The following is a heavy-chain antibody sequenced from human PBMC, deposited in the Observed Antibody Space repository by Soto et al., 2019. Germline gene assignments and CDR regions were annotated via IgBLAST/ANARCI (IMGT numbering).Heavy chain of an antibody. Sequence: QVQLQQSGPGLVKPSQTLSLTCTVSGDSISSDYYHWTWIRQSPGKGLEWIGYIHHSGRILYNPSLTSRVTISVDTSKNQFSLHLTSVTAAYTAVYFCAREDDGGDSLDVWGQGTTVTVSS. D-gene: IGHD2-21*02. J-gene: IGHJ6*02. CDR2: IHHSGRI. V-gene: IGHV4-30-4*08. CDR3: AREDDGGDSLDV. CDR1: GDSISSDYYH.